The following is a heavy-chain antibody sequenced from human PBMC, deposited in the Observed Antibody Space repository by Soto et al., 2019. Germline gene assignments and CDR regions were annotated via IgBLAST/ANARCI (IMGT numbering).Heavy chain of an antibody. V-gene: IGHV3-30-3*01. Sequence: QVQLVESGGGVVQPGGSLRLSCAASGFTFSSYAMHWVRQAPGKGLEWVAVISYDGSNKYYADSVKGRFTISRDNSKNTLYLQMNSLRAEDTAVYYCARDLRANNGMDVWGQGTTVTVSS. J-gene: IGHJ6*02. CDR3: ARDLRANNGMDV. D-gene: IGHD1-26*01. CDR2: ISYDGSNK. CDR1: GFTFSSYA.